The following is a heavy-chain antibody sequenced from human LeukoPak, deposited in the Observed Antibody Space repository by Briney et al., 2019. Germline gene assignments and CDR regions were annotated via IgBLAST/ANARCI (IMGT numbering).Heavy chain of an antibody. V-gene: IGHV3-23*01. J-gene: IGHJ4*02. Sequence: GGSLRLSCAASGFTFSSYAMSWVRQAPGKGLEWVSAISGSGGSTYYADPVKGRFTISRDNSKNTLYLQMNSLRAEDTAVYYCANWDNLYGSSWSYYFDYWGQGTLVTVSS. CDR1: GFTFSSYA. CDR3: ANWDNLYGSSWSYYFDY. CDR2: ISGSGGST. D-gene: IGHD6-13*01.